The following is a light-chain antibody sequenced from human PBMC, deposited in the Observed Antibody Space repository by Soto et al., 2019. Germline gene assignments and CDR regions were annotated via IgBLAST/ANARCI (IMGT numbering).Light chain of an antibody. CDR2: GSS. CDR3: QQYGSSPST. CDR1: QSVYSTY. V-gene: IGKV3-20*01. Sequence: EIVLTQSPGTLSLSPGDTATLSCRASQSVYSTYLAWYQHKVGQAPRLLIYGSSTRATGIPDRFSGSGSGTDFTHTIRRLEPEDFAVYYCQQYGSSPSTFGQGTKVEVK. J-gene: IGKJ1*01.